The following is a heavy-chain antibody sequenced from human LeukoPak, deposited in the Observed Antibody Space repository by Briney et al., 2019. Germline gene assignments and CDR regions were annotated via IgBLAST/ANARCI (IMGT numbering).Heavy chain of an antibody. Sequence: GGSLRLSCAASGFTFSSYGMHWVRQAPGKGVEWVAVISYDGSNKYYADSVKGRFTISRDNSKNTLYLQMNSLRAEDTAVYYCATAFVVVPAANPYDYYYGMDVWGQGTTVTVSS. D-gene: IGHD2-2*01. CDR2: ISYDGSNK. J-gene: IGHJ6*02. CDR3: ATAFVVVPAANPYDYYYGMDV. CDR1: GFTFSSYG. V-gene: IGHV3-30*03.